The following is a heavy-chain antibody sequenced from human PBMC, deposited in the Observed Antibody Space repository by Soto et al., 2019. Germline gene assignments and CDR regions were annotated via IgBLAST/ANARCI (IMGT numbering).Heavy chain of an antibody. Sequence: QVQLQESGPGLVKPSHTLSLTCSVSGDSIRGGGHYWNWIRQFPGKGLEWIGYVYHSGSTNYNPSLRWRLTFSIDKSKNQFSLMLISVAAADTALYYCARDTGLAPTVWGYWGHGTQVTVSS. D-gene: IGHD7-27*01. CDR3: ARDTGLAPTVWGY. CDR1: GDSIRGGGHY. CDR2: VYHSGST. J-gene: IGHJ4*03. V-gene: IGHV4-31*03.